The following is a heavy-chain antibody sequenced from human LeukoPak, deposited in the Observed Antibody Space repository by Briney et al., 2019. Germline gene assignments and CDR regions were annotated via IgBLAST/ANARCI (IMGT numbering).Heavy chain of an antibody. CDR3: ARDTLVRPKLGGYRWFDP. V-gene: IGHV1-18*01. CDR2: ISAYNGNT. J-gene: IGHJ5*02. D-gene: IGHD3-22*01. CDR1: GYTFTSYG. Sequence: ASVKVSCKASGYTFTSYGISWVRQAPGQGLEWMGWISAYNGNTNYAQKLQGRVTMTTDTSTSTAYMELRSLRSDDTAVYYCARDTLVRPKLGGYRWFDPWGQGTLVTVSS.